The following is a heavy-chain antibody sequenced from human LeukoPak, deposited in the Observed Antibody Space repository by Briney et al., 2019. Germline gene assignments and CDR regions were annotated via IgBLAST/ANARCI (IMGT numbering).Heavy chain of an antibody. J-gene: IGHJ4*02. V-gene: IGHV1-46*01. CDR3: ATAPSRRYYYDSGGYQLDY. CDR2: INPSGGST. Sequence: ASVKVSCKASGYTFTSYYMHWVRQAPGQGLEWMGIINPSGGSTSYAQKFQGRVTMTRDMSTSTVYMELSSLRSEDTAVYYCATAPSRRYYYDSGGYQLDYWGQGTLVTVSS. D-gene: IGHD3-22*01. CDR1: GYTFTSYY.